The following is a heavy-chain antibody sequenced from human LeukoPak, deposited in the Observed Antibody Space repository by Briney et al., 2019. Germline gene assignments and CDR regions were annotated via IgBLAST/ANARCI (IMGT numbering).Heavy chain of an antibody. D-gene: IGHD3-16*01. CDR3: ARKPLWANWFDP. Sequence: GASVKVSCKASGYTFTGYYMHGVRQAPGQGLEWMGWINPNSGGTNYAQKFQGRVTMTRDTSISTAYMELSRLRSDDTAVYYCARKPLWANWFDPWGQGTLVTVSS. CDR2: INPNSGGT. CDR1: GYTFTGYY. J-gene: IGHJ5*02. V-gene: IGHV1-2*02.